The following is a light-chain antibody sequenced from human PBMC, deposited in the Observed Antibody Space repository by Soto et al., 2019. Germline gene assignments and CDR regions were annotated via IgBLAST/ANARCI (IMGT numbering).Light chain of an antibody. V-gene: IGLV2-14*03. CDR3: SSYTTSSTVV. CDR2: EVT. J-gene: IGLJ1*01. Sequence: QSALTQPASVFGSPGQSITISCTGTSSDVGGYNFVSWYQQLPGKAPKLMIYEVTSRPSVVSNRFSGSKSGNTASLTISGLQPEDEAEYYCSSYTTSSTVVFGTGTKVTVL. CDR1: SSDVGGYNF.